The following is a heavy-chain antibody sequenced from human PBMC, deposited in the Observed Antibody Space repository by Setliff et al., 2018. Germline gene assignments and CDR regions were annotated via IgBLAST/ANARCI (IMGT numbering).Heavy chain of an antibody. CDR2: INPTGGST. V-gene: IGHV1-46*01. CDR1: GYTFTSYY. J-gene: IGHJ6*03. Sequence: ASVKVSCKTSGYTFTSYYMHWVRQAPGQGLEWMGLINPTGGSTSYAQKFQGRVTMTRDTSTSTVFMELSSLRSEDTAVYYCARDRNDNYESSGYYYAGGYMDVWGKGTTVTVSS. D-gene: IGHD3-22*01. CDR3: ARDRNDNYESSGYYYAGGYMDV.